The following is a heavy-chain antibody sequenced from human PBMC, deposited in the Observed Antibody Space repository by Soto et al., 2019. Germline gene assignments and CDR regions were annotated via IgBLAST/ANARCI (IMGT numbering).Heavy chain of an antibody. CDR1: GFTFSSYG. J-gene: IGHJ4*02. D-gene: IGHD3-9*01. CDR3: ARDVGLDSDDFFAY. V-gene: IGHV3-23*01. CDR2: IRGDGGQT. Sequence: GGCLRLSWTASGFTFSSYGMGWVRQAPGKGLQWGSTIRGDGGQTHYTGSVKGRFSISRDNSKNTVYLQMDSLRAEDTAMYFCARDVGLDSDDFFAYWGQGTQVTVSS.